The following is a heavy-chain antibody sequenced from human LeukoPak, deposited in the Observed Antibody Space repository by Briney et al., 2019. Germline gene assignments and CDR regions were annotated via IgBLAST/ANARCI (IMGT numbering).Heavy chain of an antibody. Sequence: PSETLSLTCTVSGASISSGTYYWGWIRQPPGKGLEWIGTVYYSGGTSYYPSLKSRVTISVDTSKNQFSLKLTSVTAADTAVYYCATQAAGGPLDYWGQGTLVTVSS. J-gene: IGHJ4*02. CDR3: ATQAAGGPLDY. CDR1: GASISSGTYY. D-gene: IGHD2-15*01. CDR2: VYYSGGT. V-gene: IGHV4-39*01.